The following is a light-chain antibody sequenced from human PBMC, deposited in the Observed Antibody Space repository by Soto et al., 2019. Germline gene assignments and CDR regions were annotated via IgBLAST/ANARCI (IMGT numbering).Light chain of an antibody. Sequence: QSALTQPPSVSGSPGQSVTISCTGTSSDFGSYNRVSRYQQPPGTAPKVIIFEVSNRPSGVPDRFSGSKSGNTASLTISGLQAEDEADYYCSSSINGVRVFGTGTKLTVL. CDR2: EVS. CDR3: SSSINGVRV. CDR1: SSDFGSYNR. V-gene: IGLV2-18*02. J-gene: IGLJ1*01.